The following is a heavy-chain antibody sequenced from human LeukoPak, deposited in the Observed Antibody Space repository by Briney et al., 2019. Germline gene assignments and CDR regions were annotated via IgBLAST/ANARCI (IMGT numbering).Heavy chain of an antibody. Sequence: SETLSLTCAVYGGSFSGYYWSWIRQPPGKGLEWIGEINHSGSTNYNPSLKSRVTISVDTSKNQFSLKLSSVTAADTAVYYCADISSSWSSFDYWGQGTLVTVSS. V-gene: IGHV4-34*01. CDR2: INHSGST. CDR3: ADISSSWSSFDY. D-gene: IGHD6-13*01. J-gene: IGHJ4*02. CDR1: GGSFSGYY.